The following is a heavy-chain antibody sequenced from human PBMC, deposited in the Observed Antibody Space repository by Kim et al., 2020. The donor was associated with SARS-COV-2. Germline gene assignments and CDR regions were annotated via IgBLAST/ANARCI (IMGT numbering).Heavy chain of an antibody. CDR3: ARAFIVGVNGPYYFDY. D-gene: IGHD1-26*01. J-gene: IGHJ4*02. Sequence: SETLSLTCTVSGGSISSGGYYWSWIRQHPGKGLEWIGYIYYSGSTYYNPSLKSRVTISVDTSKNQFSLKLSSVTAADTAVYYCARAFIVGVNGPYYFDYWGQGTLVTVSS. V-gene: IGHV4-31*03. CDR2: IYYSGST. CDR1: GGSISSGGYY.